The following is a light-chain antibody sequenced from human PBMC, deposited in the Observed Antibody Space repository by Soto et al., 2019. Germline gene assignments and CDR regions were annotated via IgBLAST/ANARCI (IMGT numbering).Light chain of an antibody. CDR2: GAS. V-gene: IGKV3-20*01. J-gene: IGKJ3*01. CDR3: QQYGSSPIT. CDR1: QSVSSSY. Sequence: EIVLTQSPGTLSLSPGERATLSCRASQSVSSSYLAWYQQKPGQAPRLLIYGASSRPTGIPDRFSGSGSGTDFPLTISRLEPEDFAVYYCQQYGSSPITFGPGTKVDIK.